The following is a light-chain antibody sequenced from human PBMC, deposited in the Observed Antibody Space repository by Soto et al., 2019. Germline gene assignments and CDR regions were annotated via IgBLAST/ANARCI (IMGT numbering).Light chain of an antibody. Sequence: QSVLTQPPSVPGAPGQRVTISCTGSSSNIVAGYEVHWYQHLPGKAPKLLIYGNTNRPSGVPDRFSGSKSGTSASLAITGLQAEDEDDYYCQSYDSSLSAAYVFGVGTTLSVL. CDR2: GNT. V-gene: IGLV1-40*01. CDR1: SSNIVAGYE. J-gene: IGLJ1*01. CDR3: QSYDSSLSAAYV.